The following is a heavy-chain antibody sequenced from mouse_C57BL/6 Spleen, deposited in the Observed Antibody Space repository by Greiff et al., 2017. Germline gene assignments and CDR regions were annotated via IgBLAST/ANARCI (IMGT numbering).Heavy chain of an antibody. D-gene: IGHD2-5*01. CDR1: GFTFSDFY. V-gene: IGHV7-1*01. CDR3: ARDGDSNHAMDY. Sequence: EVQRVESGGGLVQSGRSLRLSCATSGFTFSDFYMEWVRQAPGKGLEWIAASRNKANDYTTEYSASVKGRFIVSRDTSQSILYLQMNALRAEDTAIYYCARDGDSNHAMDYWGQGTSVTVSS. CDR2: SRNKANDYTT. J-gene: IGHJ4*01.